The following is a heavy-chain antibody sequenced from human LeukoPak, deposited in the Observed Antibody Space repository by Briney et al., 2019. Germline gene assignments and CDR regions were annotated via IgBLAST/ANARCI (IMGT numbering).Heavy chain of an antibody. CDR1: GFTFSSYA. J-gene: IGHJ4*02. CDR2: ISYDGNNK. CDR3: ARDGSVVVNPTYYFDY. V-gene: IGHV3-30-3*01. D-gene: IGHD3-22*01. Sequence: PGGSLRLSCAASGFTFSSYAMHWVRQAPGKGLEWVAVISYDGNNKYYADSVKGRFTISRDNSKNTLYLQMNSLRAEDTAVYYCARDGSVVVNPTYYFDYWGQGTLVTVSS.